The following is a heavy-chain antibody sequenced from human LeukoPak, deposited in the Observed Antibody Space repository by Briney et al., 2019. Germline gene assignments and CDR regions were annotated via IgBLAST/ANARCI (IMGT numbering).Heavy chain of an antibody. CDR1: GGSISSGSYY. Sequence: SETLSLTCTVSGGSISSGSYYWSWIRQPAGKGLEWIGRIYTSGSTNYNPSLKSRVTISVDTSKNQFSLKLSSVTAADTAVYYCARERDYYDSSGLKYNYYYYYHMDVWGKGTTVTISS. D-gene: IGHD3-22*01. V-gene: IGHV4-61*02. J-gene: IGHJ6*03. CDR3: ARERDYYDSSGLKYNYYYYYHMDV. CDR2: IYTSGST.